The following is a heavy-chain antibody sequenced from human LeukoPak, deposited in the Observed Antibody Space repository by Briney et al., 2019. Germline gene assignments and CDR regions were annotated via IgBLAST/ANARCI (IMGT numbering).Heavy chain of an antibody. D-gene: IGHD5-24*01. CDR1: GFTFSSYW. Sequence: QSGGSLRLSCAASGFTFSSYWMHWVRQAPGKGLVRVSRINSDGSTTSHADSVKGRFTISRDNAKNTLYPQMNSLRAEDTAIYYCTRVGYIDEGIDYWGQGTLVTVSS. CDR3: TRVGYIDEGIDY. V-gene: IGHV3-74*01. J-gene: IGHJ4*02. CDR2: INSDGSTT.